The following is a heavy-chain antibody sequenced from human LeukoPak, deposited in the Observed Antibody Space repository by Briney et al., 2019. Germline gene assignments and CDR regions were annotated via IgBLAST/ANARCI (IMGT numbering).Heavy chain of an antibody. CDR2: ISSSSSYI. V-gene: IGHV3-21*01. CDR3: ARTPGRLGESSLGGFDY. Sequence: PGGSLRLSCAASGFTFSSYSMNWVRQAPGKGLEWVSSISSSSSYIYYADSVKGRFTISRDNAKNSLYLQMNSLRAEDTAVYYCARTPGRLGESSLGGFDYWGQGTLVTVSS. D-gene: IGHD3-16*02. CDR1: GFTFSSYS. J-gene: IGHJ4*02.